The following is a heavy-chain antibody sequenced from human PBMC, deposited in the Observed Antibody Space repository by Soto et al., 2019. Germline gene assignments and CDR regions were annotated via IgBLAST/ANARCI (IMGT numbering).Heavy chain of an antibody. CDR3: ARDWANIVGATFSYYYYGMDV. V-gene: IGHV3-30-3*01. J-gene: IGHJ6*01. D-gene: IGHD1-26*01. CDR1: GFTFSSYA. Sequence: QVQLVESGGGVVQPGRSLRLSCAASGFTFSSYAMHWVRQAPGKGLEWVAVISYDGSNKYYADSVKGRFTISRDNSKNTLYLQMNSLRAEDTAVYYCARDWANIVGATFSYYYYGMDVW. CDR2: ISYDGSNK.